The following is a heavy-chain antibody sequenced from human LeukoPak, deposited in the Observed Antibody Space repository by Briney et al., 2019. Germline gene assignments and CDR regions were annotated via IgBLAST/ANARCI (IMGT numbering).Heavy chain of an antibody. CDR3: ARERRSSAWLVIDY. J-gene: IGHJ4*02. CDR1: GFTFSSYA. Sequence: GGSLRLSCAAPGFTFSSYAMHWVRQAPGKGLEWVAVISHDARNTYYAEFVKGRFTISRDSSKNTLFLQLNSLRAEDTAVYFCARERRSSAWLVIDYWGQGTLVTVSS. V-gene: IGHV3-30*04. CDR2: ISHDARNT. D-gene: IGHD6-19*01.